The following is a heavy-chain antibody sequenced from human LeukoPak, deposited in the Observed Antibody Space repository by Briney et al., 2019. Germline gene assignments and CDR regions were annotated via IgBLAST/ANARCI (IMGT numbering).Heavy chain of an antibody. CDR1: GFTFSSYA. D-gene: IGHD3-22*01. CDR2: ISGSGGST. CDR3: AKDHRRTYYYDSSGSNHGS. Sequence: TGGSLRLSCAASGFTFSSYAMSWVRQAPGKGLEWVSAISGSGGSTYYADSVKGRFTISRDNSKNTLYLQMNSLRAEDTAVYYCAKDHRRTYYYDSSGSNHGSWGQGTLVTVSS. V-gene: IGHV3-23*01. J-gene: IGHJ4*02.